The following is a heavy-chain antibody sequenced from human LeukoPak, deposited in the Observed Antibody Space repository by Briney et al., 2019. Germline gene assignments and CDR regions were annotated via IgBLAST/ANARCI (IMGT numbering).Heavy chain of an antibody. CDR3: AKDLVLGKFDY. Sequence: GGSLRLSCAASGFTFTDYYMSWIRQAPGKGLEWVPAISGSGGSTYYADSVKGRFTISRDNSKNTLYLQMNSLRAEDTAVYYCAKDLVLGKFDYWGQGTLVTVSS. D-gene: IGHD2/OR15-2a*01. CDR2: ISGSGGST. V-gene: IGHV3-23*01. CDR1: GFTFTDYY. J-gene: IGHJ4*02.